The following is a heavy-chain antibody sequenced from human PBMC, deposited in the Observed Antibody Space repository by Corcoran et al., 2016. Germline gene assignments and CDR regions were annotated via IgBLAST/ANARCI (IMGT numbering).Heavy chain of an antibody. J-gene: IGHJ3*02. D-gene: IGHD5-12*01. CDR1: GFSLSNARMG. CDR2: IFSNDEK. CDR3: VRARWLPNWGPFDI. V-gene: IGHV2-26*01. Sequence: QVTLKESGPVLVKPTETLTLTCTVSGFSLSNARMGVSWIRQPPGKALEWLAHIFSNDEKSYSTSLKSRLTLSKDTSKSHVVLTMTNMDPVDTATYYCVRARWLPNWGPFDIWGQGTMVTVSS.